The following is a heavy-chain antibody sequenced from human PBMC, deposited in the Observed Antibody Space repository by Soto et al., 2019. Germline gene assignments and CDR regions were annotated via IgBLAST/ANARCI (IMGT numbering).Heavy chain of an antibody. CDR3: VSQRTSVLTQAYFDY. CDR2: VYYRGRS. J-gene: IGHJ4*02. CDR1: GGSVSNSNYY. V-gene: IGHV4-39*01. Sequence: SETLSLTCIVSGGSVSNSNYYWGWIRQSPGKGLEWIGSVYYRGRSYSKSSVKSRVTISVDTSKNQFSLNLNSVTASDTAVYFCVSQRTSVLTQAYFDYWGPGALVTVSS. D-gene: IGHD2-8*01.